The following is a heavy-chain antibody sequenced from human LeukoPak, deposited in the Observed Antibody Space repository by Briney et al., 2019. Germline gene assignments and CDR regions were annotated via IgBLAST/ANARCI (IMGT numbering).Heavy chain of an antibody. J-gene: IGHJ5*01. CDR2: IWSNGVIK. V-gene: IGHV3-33*01. D-gene: IGHD1-20*01. CDR3: ARSETYNWNFDF. Sequence: GRSLRLSCEASGFTLSDNGMHWVRQAPGKGLEWLAVIWSNGVIKYYADSVKGQFAISRDNNRDTAYLQMNSLRAEDTAVYYCARSETYNWNFDFWGQGTLVTVSS. CDR1: GFTLSDNG.